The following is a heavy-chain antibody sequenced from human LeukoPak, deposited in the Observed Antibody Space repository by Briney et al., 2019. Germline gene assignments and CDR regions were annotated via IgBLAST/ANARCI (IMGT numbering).Heavy chain of an antibody. Sequence: GGSLRLSCAASGFAFSSYSMNWVRQAPGRGLEWVSSISSSSSYIYYADSVKGRFTISRDNAKNSLYLQMNSLRAEDTAVYYCARDADDFWSGSDYWGQGTLVTVSS. CDR2: ISSSSSYI. J-gene: IGHJ4*02. V-gene: IGHV3-21*01. D-gene: IGHD3-3*01. CDR3: ARDADDFWSGSDY. CDR1: GFAFSSYS.